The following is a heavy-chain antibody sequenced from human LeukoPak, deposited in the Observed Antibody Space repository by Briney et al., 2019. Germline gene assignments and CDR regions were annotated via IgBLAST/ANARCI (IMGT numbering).Heavy chain of an antibody. CDR2: INPNSGGT. D-gene: IGHD3-9*01. Sequence: ASVKVSCKASGYTFTAFYIHWVRQAPGHGLEWMGWINPNSGGTNYAQKFQGRVTLTRDTSISTVYMELTGLTSDDTAVYYCARGYCDTNDCPPGAYWGQGALVTVSS. CDR3: ARGYCDTNDCPPGAY. J-gene: IGHJ4*02. V-gene: IGHV1-2*02. CDR1: GYTFTAFY.